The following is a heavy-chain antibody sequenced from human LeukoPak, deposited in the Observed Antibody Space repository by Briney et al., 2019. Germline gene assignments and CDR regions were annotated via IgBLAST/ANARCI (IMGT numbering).Heavy chain of an antibody. V-gene: IGHV1-69*04. D-gene: IGHD3/OR15-3a*01. J-gene: IGHJ6*03. CDR2: IIPILGIA. CDR3: ARGRTGSYYYYYMDV. CDR1: GGTFSSYA. Sequence: SVKVSCKASGGTFSSYAISWVRQAPGQGLEWMGRIIPILGIANYAQKFQGRVTITADKSTSTAYMELSSLRSEDTAVYYCARGRTGSYYYYYMDVWGKGTTVTVSS.